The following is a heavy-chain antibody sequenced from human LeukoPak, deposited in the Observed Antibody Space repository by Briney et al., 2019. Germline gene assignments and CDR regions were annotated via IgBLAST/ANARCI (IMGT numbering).Heavy chain of an antibody. V-gene: IGHV3-23*01. CDR3: ARGGGYYDSSGYPYYFDY. CDR2: ISGRGGNT. CDR1: GFTFSNYA. J-gene: IGHJ4*02. D-gene: IGHD3-22*01. Sequence: GGSLRLSCAASGFTFSNYAMSWVRQAPGKGLEWVSAISGRGGNTYYADSVKGRFTISRDNSKNTLYLQMNSLRAEDTAVYYCARGGGYYDSSGYPYYFDYWGQGTLVTVSS.